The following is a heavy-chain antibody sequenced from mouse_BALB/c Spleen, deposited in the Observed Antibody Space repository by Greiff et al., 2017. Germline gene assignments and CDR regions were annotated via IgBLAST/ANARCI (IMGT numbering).Heavy chain of an antibody. CDR1: GFNIKDTY. D-gene: IGHD1-1*02. CDR2: IDPANGNT. CDR3: ASPLTGGIY. Sequence: VQLKQSGAELVKPGASVKLSCTASGFNIKDTYMHWVKQRPEQGLEWIGRIDPANGNTKYDPKFQGKATITADTSSNTAYLQLSSLTSEDTAVYYCASPLTGGIYWGQGTLVTVSA. V-gene: IGHV14-3*02. J-gene: IGHJ3*01.